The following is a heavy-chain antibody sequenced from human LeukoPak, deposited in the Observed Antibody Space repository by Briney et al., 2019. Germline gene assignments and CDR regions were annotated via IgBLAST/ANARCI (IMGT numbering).Heavy chain of an antibody. Sequence: PGRSLRLSCAASGFTFSSYGMHWVRQAPGKGLEWVAVIWYDGSNKYYADSVKGRFTISRDNSKNTLYMQMNSLRAEDTAVYYCARETQGQYDSSSFDPWGQGTLVTVSS. CDR1: GFTFSSYG. CDR3: ARETQGQYDSSSFDP. D-gene: IGHD3-22*01. CDR2: IWYDGSNK. J-gene: IGHJ5*02. V-gene: IGHV3-33*01.